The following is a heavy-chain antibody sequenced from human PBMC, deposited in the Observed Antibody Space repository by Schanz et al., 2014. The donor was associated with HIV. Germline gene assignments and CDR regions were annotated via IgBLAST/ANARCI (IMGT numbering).Heavy chain of an antibody. Sequence: VQLVESGGGVVQPGRSLRLSCAASGFTFDSYGIHWVRQAPGKGLEWVAVISYDGSNKKYADSVKGRFTISRDNSKKMLFLQMNRLRAEDTAVYYCAIRTPMISFGAFDIWGRGTMVTVSS. CDR2: ISYDGSNK. CDR1: GFTFDSYG. D-gene: IGHD3-16*01. V-gene: IGHV3-30*03. CDR3: AIRTPMISFGAFDI. J-gene: IGHJ3*02.